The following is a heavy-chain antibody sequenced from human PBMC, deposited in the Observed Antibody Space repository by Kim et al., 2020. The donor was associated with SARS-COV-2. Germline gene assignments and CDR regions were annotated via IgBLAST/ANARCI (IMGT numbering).Heavy chain of an antibody. J-gene: IGHJ4*02. CDR2: IDQTGNVK. V-gene: IGHV3-23*05. CDR3: AKRRDGYVDY. CDR1: GFSFSSQS. Sequence: GGSLRLSCAASGFSFSSQSMSWVRQAPGKGLECVSDIDQTGNVKYHADPVKGRFTVSRDNSKNELYLQMNSLTAEGTAIYYCAKRRDGYVDYWGQGALVIVS.